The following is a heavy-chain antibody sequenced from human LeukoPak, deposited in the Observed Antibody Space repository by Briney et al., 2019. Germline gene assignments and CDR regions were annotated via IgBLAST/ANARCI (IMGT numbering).Heavy chain of an antibody. Sequence: GGSLRLSCAVSEFTFSHFAMHWVRQAPGKGLEWVAVVSSHGNDGYYADSVKGRFTISRDNSKNTLYLQIDSLRAEDTAIYYRTRDAYNFNDFDYWGQGTLVTVSS. CDR3: TRDAYNFNDFDY. J-gene: IGHJ4*02. CDR1: EFTFSHFA. V-gene: IGHV3-30*01. CDR2: VSSHGNDG. D-gene: IGHD5-24*01.